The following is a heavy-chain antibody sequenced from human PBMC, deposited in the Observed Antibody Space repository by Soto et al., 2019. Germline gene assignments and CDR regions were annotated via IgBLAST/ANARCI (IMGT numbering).Heavy chain of an antibody. J-gene: IGHJ4*02. CDR1: GFTFSSYG. CDR2: ISYDGSNK. CDR3: AKKSGDL. V-gene: IGHV3-30*18. Sequence: QVQLVESGGGVVQPGRSLRLSCAASGFTFSSYGMHWVRQAPGKGLEWVAVISYDGSNKYYADSVKGRFTISRDNSKNTLYLQMNSLRAEDTAVYYCAKKSGDLWGQGTLVTVSS.